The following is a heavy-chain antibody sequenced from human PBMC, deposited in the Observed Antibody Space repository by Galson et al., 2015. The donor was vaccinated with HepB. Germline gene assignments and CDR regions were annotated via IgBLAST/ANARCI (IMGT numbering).Heavy chain of an antibody. V-gene: IGHV3-30*18. D-gene: IGHD3-3*01. CDR2: ISQDGSDK. J-gene: IGHJ6*02. CDR3: TKERISIFGVTLVPDSGMDV. Sequence: SLRLSCAASKFSFRNYVMNWVRQAPGKGLEWVASISQDGSDKYYDDSVKGRFAISRDNSNNTLYLQMNSLRGGDTAIYYCTKERISIFGVTLVPDSGMDVWGQGTTVIVSS. CDR1: KFSFRNYV.